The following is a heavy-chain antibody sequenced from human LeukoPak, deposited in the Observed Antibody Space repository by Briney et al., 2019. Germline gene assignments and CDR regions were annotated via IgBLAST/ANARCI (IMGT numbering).Heavy chain of an antibody. Sequence: GASLKVSCKASGYTFTSYDINWVRQATGQRLEWMGWMNPNSGNTGYAQRFQGRVTMTRNTSIRTAYMELSSLRSEDTAVYYCARSFLVCSSTSCYKSPSGYWGQGTLVTVSS. CDR3: ARSFLVCSSTSCYKSPSGY. CDR1: GYTFTSYD. V-gene: IGHV1-8*01. CDR2: MNPNSGNT. D-gene: IGHD2-2*02. J-gene: IGHJ4*02.